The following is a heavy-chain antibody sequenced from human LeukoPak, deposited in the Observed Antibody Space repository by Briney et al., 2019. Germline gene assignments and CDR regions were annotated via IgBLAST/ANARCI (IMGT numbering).Heavy chain of an antibody. CDR2: IWYDGSNK. V-gene: IGHV3-33*01. CDR3: ARDRATAFDY. CDR1: GFTFSSYG. J-gene: IGHJ4*02. D-gene: IGHD5-12*01. Sequence: GGSLRLSCAASGFTFSSYGMRWVRQAPGKGLEWVAVIWYDGSNKYYADSVKSRFTISRDNSKNTLYLQMNSLRAEDTAVYYCARDRATAFDYWGQGTLVTVSS.